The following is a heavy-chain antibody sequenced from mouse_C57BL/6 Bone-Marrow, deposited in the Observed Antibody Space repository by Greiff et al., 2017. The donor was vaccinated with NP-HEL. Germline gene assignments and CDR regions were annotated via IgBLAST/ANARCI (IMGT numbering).Heavy chain of an antibody. CDR3: TSIYYDSPFAY. D-gene: IGHD2-4*01. J-gene: IGHJ3*01. V-gene: IGHV14-4*01. CDR1: GFNIKDDY. Sequence: EVQLQQSGAELVRPGASVKLSCTASGFNIKDDYMHWVKQRPEQGLEWIGWIDPENGDTEYASKFQGKATITADTSSITAYLQLSSLTSEDTAVYYCTSIYYDSPFAYWGQGTLVTVSA. CDR2: IDPENGDT.